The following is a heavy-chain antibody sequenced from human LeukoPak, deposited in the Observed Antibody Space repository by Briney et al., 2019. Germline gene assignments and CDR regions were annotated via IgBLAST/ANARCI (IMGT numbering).Heavy chain of an antibody. CDR2: ISAYNGNT. V-gene: IGHV1-18*01. J-gene: IGHJ3*02. Sequence: GASVKVSCKASGYTFTSYGISWVRQAPGRGLEWMGWISAYNGNTNYAQKLQGRVTMTTDTSTSTAYMELRSLRSDDTAVYYCARTHIVVVTSLGDAFDIWGQGTMVTVSS. CDR1: GYTFTSYG. CDR3: ARTHIVVVTSLGDAFDI. D-gene: IGHD2-21*02.